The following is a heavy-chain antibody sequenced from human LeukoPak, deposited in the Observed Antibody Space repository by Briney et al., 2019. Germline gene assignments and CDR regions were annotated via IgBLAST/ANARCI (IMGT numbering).Heavy chain of an antibody. CDR3: AKEVGAAGPFDY. J-gene: IGHJ4*02. CDR2: IYYSGST. Sequence: PSETLSLTCTVSGGSISSNNYYWGWIRQPPGKGLEWIGSIYYSGSTYYNPSLKSRVTISVDTSKNQFSLKLTSVTAADTAVYYCAKEVGAAGPFDYWGQGTLVTVSS. CDR1: GGSISSNNYY. D-gene: IGHD6-13*01. V-gene: IGHV4-39*02.